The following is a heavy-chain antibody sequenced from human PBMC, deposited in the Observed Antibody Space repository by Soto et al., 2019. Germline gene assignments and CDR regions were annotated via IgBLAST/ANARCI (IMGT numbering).Heavy chain of an antibody. D-gene: IGHD6-13*01. CDR2: ISGSGGST. V-gene: IGHV3-23*01. CDR3: AKATAAAGTSSWFDP. CDR1: GFTFSSYA. Sequence: GGSLRLSCAASGFTFSSYAMSWVRQAPGKGLEWVSAISGSGGSTYYADSVKGRFTISRDSSKNTLYLQMNGLRAEDTAVYYCAKATAAAGTSSWFDPWGQGTLVTVSS. J-gene: IGHJ5*02.